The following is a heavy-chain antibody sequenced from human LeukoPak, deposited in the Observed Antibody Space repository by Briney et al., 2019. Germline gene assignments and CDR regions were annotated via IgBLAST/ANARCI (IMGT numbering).Heavy chain of an antibody. CDR2: IWYGGSDK. V-gene: IGHV3-33*01. CDR1: GFTFSSYG. D-gene: IGHD3-10*01. J-gene: IGHJ4*02. CDR3: ATAPSGSGTFLDY. Sequence: GRSLRLSCAASGFTFSSYGMHWVRQAPGKGLEWVAVIWYGGSDKYYADSVKGRFTISRDNSKNTLYLQMNSLRAEDTAVYCCATAPSGSGTFLDYWGQGTLVTVSS.